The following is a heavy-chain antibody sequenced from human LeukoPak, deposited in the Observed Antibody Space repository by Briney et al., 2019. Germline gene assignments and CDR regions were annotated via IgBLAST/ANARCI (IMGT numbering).Heavy chain of an antibody. D-gene: IGHD2-21*02. CDR2: IYYSGST. J-gene: IGHJ3*02. Sequence: SETLSLTCTVSGGSISSGGYYWSWIRQHPGKGLEWIGYIYYSGSTNYNPSLKSRVTISVDTSKNQFSLKLSSVTAADTAVYYCATPVTAITGGAFDIWGQGTMVTVSS. V-gene: IGHV4-61*08. CDR1: GGSISSGGYY. CDR3: ATPVTAITGGAFDI.